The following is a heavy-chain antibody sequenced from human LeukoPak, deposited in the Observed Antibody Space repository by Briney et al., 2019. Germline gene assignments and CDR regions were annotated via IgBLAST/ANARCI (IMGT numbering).Heavy chain of an antibody. CDR2: ISTGGATV. J-gene: IGHJ4*02. CDR1: GFTFSSYS. V-gene: IGHV3-48*04. Sequence: PGGSLRLSCAPSGFTFSSYSMSWVRQAPGKGLEWISFISTGGATVYYADSVQGRFTISRDNVKNSLYLQMSSLRVEDTAVYFCTRSHRDDYWGQGTLVTVSS. CDR3: TRSHRDDY.